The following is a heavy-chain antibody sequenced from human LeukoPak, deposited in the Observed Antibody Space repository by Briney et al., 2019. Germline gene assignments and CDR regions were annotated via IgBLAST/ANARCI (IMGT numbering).Heavy chain of an antibody. CDR2: INTNTGNP. CDR3: ARDASGVREGNWFDP. V-gene: IGHV7-4-1*02. D-gene: IGHD6-19*01. CDR1: GGTFSSYA. J-gene: IGHJ5*02. Sequence: GSSVKVSCKASGGTFSSYAISWVRQAPGQGLEWMGWINTNTGNPTYAQGFTGRFVFSLDTSVSTAYLQISSLKAEDTAVYYCARDASGVREGNWFDPWGQGTLVTVSS.